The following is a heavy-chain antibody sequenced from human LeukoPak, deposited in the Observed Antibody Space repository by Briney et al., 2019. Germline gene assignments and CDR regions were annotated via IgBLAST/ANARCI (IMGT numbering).Heavy chain of an antibody. D-gene: IGHD3-10*01. V-gene: IGHV4-59*08. Sequence: SETLSLTCTVSGGSISSHYWSWIRQPPGKGLEWIGYIYYSGSTNYNPSLKSRVTISVDTSKNQFSLKLSSVTAADTAVYYCARVLKLLWFGEGGWFDPWGQGTLVTVSS. CDR3: ARVLKLLWFGEGGWFDP. CDR1: GGSISSHY. J-gene: IGHJ5*02. CDR2: IYYSGST.